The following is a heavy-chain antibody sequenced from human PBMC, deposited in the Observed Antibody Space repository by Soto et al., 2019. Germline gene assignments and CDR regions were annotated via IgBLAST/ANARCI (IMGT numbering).Heavy chain of an antibody. Sequence: SCTSSGCTFSSYAISWVRQAPVNVLDLVGRIKSKTDGGTTDYAAPVKGRFTISRDDSKNTLYLQMNSLKTEDTAVYYCTTDTSGYYDFWSGYPRGYYYGMDVWGQGTTVTVSS. CDR2: IKSKTDGGTT. CDR3: TTDTSGYYDFWSGYPRGYYYGMDV. CDR1: GCTFSSYA. D-gene: IGHD3-3*01. V-gene: IGHV3-15*01. J-gene: IGHJ6*02.